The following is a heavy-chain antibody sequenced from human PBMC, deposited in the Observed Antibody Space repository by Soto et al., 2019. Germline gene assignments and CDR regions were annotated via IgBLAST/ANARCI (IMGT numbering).Heavy chain of an antibody. Sequence: SETLSLTCTVSGGSINSYYWGWIRQPPGKGLEWIGYIHYSGSTNYNPSLKSRVTISIDTPKNQFSLKVSSMTAADTAVYYCARGGLAARKGRWFDPWGQGTLVTVSS. J-gene: IGHJ5*02. V-gene: IGHV4-59*01. CDR2: IHYSGST. CDR1: GGSINSYY. D-gene: IGHD6-6*01. CDR3: ARGGLAARKGRWFDP.